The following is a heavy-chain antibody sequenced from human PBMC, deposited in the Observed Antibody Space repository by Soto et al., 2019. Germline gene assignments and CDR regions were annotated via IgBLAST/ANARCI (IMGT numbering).Heavy chain of an antibody. Sequence: SETLSLTCTVSGGSISSYYWSWIRQPPGKGLEWIGYIYYSGSTNYNPSLKSRVTISVDTSKNQFSLKLSSVTAADTAVYYCARLRSHYFDYWGQGTLVTVSS. V-gene: IGHV4-59*08. CDR3: ARLRSHYFDY. CDR2: IYYSGST. CDR1: GGSISSYY. D-gene: IGHD4-17*01. J-gene: IGHJ4*02.